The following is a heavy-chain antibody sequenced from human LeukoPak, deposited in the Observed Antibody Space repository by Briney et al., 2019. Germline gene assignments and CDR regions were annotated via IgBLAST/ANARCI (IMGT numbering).Heavy chain of an antibody. CDR2: IKQDGSEK. J-gene: IGHJ4*02. Sequence: GRSLRLSCAASGFTFSSYWMSWVRQAPGKGLEWVANIKQDGSEKYYVDSVKGRFTISRDNAKNSLYLQMNSLRAEDTAVYYCARGSSARMYDYWGQGTLVTVSS. V-gene: IGHV3-7*01. D-gene: IGHD6-6*01. CDR3: ARGSSARMYDY. CDR1: GFTFSSYW.